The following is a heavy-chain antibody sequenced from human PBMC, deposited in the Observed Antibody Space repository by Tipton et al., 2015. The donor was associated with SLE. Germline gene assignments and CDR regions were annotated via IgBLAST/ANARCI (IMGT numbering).Heavy chain of an antibody. CDR3: ARHPVAGYTYYMDV. D-gene: IGHD5-24*01. CDR1: GYIFSTYG. J-gene: IGHJ6*03. Sequence: QLVQSGAEVKKPGASVKVSCRASGYIFSTYGISWVRQAPGQGLERMGWINPYNDNTDYVEVLQGRVTMTTDTSTGTAYMELTSLNSDDTAIYYCARHPVAGYTYYMDVWGTGTTVTVSS. V-gene: IGHV1-18*01. CDR2: INPYNDNT.